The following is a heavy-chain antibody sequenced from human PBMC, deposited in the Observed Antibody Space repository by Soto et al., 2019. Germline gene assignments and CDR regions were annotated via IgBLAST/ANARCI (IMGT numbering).Heavy chain of an antibody. V-gene: IGHV3-33*01. CDR2: IWYDGSNK. CDR1: GFTCSSYG. J-gene: IGHJ4*02. Sequence: GGSLRLSCAASGFTCSSYGIHWVRQAPGKGLEWVAVIWYDGSNKYYADSVKGRFTISRDNSKNTVSLQLNSLRAEDTAVYFCARDDRQAQDYWGQGTLVTVSS. CDR3: ARDDRQAQDY.